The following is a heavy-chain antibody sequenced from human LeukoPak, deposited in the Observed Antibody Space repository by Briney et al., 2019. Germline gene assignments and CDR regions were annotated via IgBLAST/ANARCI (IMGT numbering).Heavy chain of an antibody. D-gene: IGHD3-22*01. Sequence: SETLSLTCAVSGYSISSGYYWGWLRRPPGKGLEWIGSIYHSGSTYYNPSLKSRVTISVDTSKNQFSLKLNSVTAADTAVYYCARVTYYYDTSGYPLPYYFDYWGQGTLVTVSS. V-gene: IGHV4-38-2*01. CDR3: ARVTYYYDTSGYPLPYYFDY. CDR2: IYHSGST. J-gene: IGHJ4*02. CDR1: GYSISSGYY.